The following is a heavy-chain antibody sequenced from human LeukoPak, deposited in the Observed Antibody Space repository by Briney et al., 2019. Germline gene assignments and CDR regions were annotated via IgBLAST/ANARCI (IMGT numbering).Heavy chain of an antibody. J-gene: IGHJ4*02. Sequence: HPGGSLRLSCAASGFTFSYYWMHWLRQAPGRGLVWVSRINSDGSSTIYADSVEGRFTISRDNAKSTLYLQMNSLRAEDTAVYYCARGIIAVDGDFYYWGQGTLVTVSS. D-gene: IGHD6-13*01. CDR2: INSDGSST. CDR3: ARGIIAVDGDFYY. V-gene: IGHV3-74*01. CDR1: GFTFSYYW.